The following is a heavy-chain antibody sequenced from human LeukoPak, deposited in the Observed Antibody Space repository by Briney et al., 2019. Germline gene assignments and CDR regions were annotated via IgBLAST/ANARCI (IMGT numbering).Heavy chain of an antibody. CDR3: ASFEASGWDNFDY. CDR2: ISYDGSNK. V-gene: IGHV3-30*04. D-gene: IGHD6-19*01. Sequence: GRSLRLSCAASGFTFSSYAMHWVRQAPGKGLEWVAVISYDGSNKYYADSVKGRFTISRDNSKNTLYLQMNSLRAEDTAVYYCASFEASGWDNFDYWGQGTLVTVSS. J-gene: IGHJ4*02. CDR1: GFTFSSYA.